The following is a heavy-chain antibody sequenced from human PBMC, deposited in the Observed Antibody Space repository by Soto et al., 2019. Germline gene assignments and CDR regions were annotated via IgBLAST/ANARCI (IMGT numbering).Heavy chain of an antibody. V-gene: IGHV3-33*01. J-gene: IGHJ4*02. CDR3: ARDPNDFWSGYPPRYFDH. CDR1: GFTFSSYG. D-gene: IGHD3-3*01. Sequence: QVQLVESGGGVVQPGRSLRLSCAASGFTFSSYGMHWVRQAPGKGLEWVAVIWYDGSNKYYADSVKGRFTISRDNSKNTLNRQMNSLRAEDTAVYYCARDPNDFWSGYPPRYFDHRGQGTLVTVSS. CDR2: IWYDGSNK.